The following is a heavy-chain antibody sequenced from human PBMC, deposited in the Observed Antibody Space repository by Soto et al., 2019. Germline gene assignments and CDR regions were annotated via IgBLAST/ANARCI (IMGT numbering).Heavy chain of an antibody. CDR2: ISDGDT. Sequence: EVQLVESGGGLVQPGGSLRLSCSASGFTFRIYWMHWARQAPGKGLEWVSNISDGDTDYADSVRGSFTVSRDNDKNTLYLQMNSLTAEDTAMYYCVRASSDRPGIDYWGQGTLVTVS. J-gene: IGHJ4*02. CDR3: VRASSDRPGIDY. V-gene: IGHV3-74*01. D-gene: IGHD3-22*01. CDR1: GFTFRIYW.